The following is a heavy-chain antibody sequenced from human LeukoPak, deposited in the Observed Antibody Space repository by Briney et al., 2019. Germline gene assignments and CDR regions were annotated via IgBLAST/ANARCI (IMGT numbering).Heavy chain of an antibody. CDR2: IWYDGSNK. CDR1: GFTFSSYG. Sequence: QPGRSLRLSCAASGFTFSSYGTHWVRQAPGKGLEWVAVIWYDGSNKYYAVSVKGRFTISIDNSKNRLYLQMNSLKAEDSDVYYCARDEMPDYYDSSGYSHAFDIWGQGTMVTVSS. CDR3: ARDEMPDYYDSSGYSHAFDI. J-gene: IGHJ3*02. V-gene: IGHV3-33*01. D-gene: IGHD3-22*01.